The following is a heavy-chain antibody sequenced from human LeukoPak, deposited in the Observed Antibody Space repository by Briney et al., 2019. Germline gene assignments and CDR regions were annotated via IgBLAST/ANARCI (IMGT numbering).Heavy chain of an antibody. CDR3: AEDKLLIVRVLGAFDI. D-gene: IGHD3-22*01. J-gene: IGHJ3*02. Sequence: GGSLRLSCAASGFTFSNYAMHWVRQAPGKGLEWVSLISEDGGNTYYADSVKGRFTISRDNTKNSLYLQMNSLRAEDTALYYCAEDKLLIVRVLGAFDIWGQGTMVTVSS. CDR1: GFTFSNYA. CDR2: ISEDGGNT. V-gene: IGHV3-43*02.